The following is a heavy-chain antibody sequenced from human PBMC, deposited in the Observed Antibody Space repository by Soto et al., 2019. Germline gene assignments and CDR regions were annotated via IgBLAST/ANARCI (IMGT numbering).Heavy chain of an antibody. CDR3: AIYGSGECNRGSCYSPFDY. J-gene: IGHJ4*02. CDR2: IYYRGST. V-gene: IGHV4-30-4*01. D-gene: IGHD2-15*01. CDR1: GRSISSVNYY. Sequence: PSETLSLTCTVSGRSISSVNYYWSWIRQPPGKGLKRIGYIYYRGSTYYNPSLRSRVTISVDTSKNQFSLKLSSVTAADTAVYYCAIYGSGECNRGSCYSPFDYWGQGTLVTVSS.